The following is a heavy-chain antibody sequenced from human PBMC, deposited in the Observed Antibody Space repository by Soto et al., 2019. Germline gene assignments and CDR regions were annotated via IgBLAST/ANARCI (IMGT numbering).Heavy chain of an antibody. J-gene: IGHJ4*02. V-gene: IGHV3-73*01. D-gene: IGHD2-8*01. CDR1: GFTFSGSA. Sequence: GGSLRLSCAASGFTFSGSAMHWVRQASGKGLEWVGRIRSKANSYATAYAASVKGRFTISRDDSKNTAYLQMNSLKTEDTAVYYCTNTFRTYCTNGVCYDYWGQGTLVTVSS. CDR2: IRSKANSYAT. CDR3: TNTFRTYCTNGVCYDY.